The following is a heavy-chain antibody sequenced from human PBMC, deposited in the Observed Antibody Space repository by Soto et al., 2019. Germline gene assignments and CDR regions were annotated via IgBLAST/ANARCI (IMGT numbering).Heavy chain of an antibody. D-gene: IGHD3-10*01. CDR1: GYTFTSYA. V-gene: IGHV1-3*01. Sequence: QVQLVQSGAEVKTPGASVNVSCRASGYTFTSYAIHWLRQAPGQGLEWMGWINAGNGDAKYSENFPGRVTVSRDTFASTPYMELNSLRPADTAVYYCARDVRSSIDNWGQGTLGTVSS. J-gene: IGHJ4*02. CDR3: ARDVRSSIDN. CDR2: INAGNGDA.